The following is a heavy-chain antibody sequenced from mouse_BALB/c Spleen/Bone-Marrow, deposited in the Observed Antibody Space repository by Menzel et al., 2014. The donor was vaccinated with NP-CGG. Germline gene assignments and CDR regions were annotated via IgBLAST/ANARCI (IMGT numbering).Heavy chain of an antibody. Sequence: VQLQQPGPVLVKPSQSLSLTCTVTAYSITSGYGWHWIRQFPGNKLEWMGYIHYSGTITYNPSLTSRTTITRDTSKNQFFLEMNSLTAEDTATYYCARYYGNYFDYWGQGTT. D-gene: IGHD1-1*02. CDR2: IHYSGTI. CDR3: ARYYGNYFDY. V-gene: IGHV3-5*02. CDR1: AYSITSGYG. J-gene: IGHJ2*01.